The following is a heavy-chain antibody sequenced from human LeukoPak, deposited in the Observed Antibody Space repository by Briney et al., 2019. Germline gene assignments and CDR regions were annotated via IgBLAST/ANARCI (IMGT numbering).Heavy chain of an antibody. CDR2: ISGSGGST. CDR1: GFTFDTYA. Sequence: GGSLRLSCAASGFTFDTYAVNWVRQAPGKGLEWVSTISGSGGSTYYADSVKGRFTISRDNSKNTLYLQMSSLRAEDTAVYYCAKDRGRYYDSSGYYWGYYFDSWGQGILVTVST. J-gene: IGHJ4*02. V-gene: IGHV3-23*01. CDR3: AKDRGRYYDSSGYYWGYYFDS. D-gene: IGHD3-22*01.